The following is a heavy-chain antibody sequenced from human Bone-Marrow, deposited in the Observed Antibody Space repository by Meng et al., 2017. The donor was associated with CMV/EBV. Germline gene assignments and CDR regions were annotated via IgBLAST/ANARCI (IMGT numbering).Heavy chain of an antibody. CDR3: AAYIGYDRSFDY. CDR2: IYHTGRT. Sequence: GSLRLSCTVSGGSIRSNKRWSWVRQPPGKGLEWIGEIYHTGRTSYNPSLKSRVTVSLDKSKSQFSLKLSSVTAADTAVYFCAAYIGYDRSFDYWGQGTRVTGSS. V-gene: IGHV4-4*01. J-gene: IGHJ4*02. CDR1: GGSIRSNKR. D-gene: IGHD5-12*01.